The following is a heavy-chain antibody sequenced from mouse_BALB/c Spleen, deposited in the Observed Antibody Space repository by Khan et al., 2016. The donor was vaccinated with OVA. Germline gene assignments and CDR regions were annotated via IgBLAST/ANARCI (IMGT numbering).Heavy chain of an antibody. CDR1: GYTFTSYT. CDR2: INPSNDYT. J-gene: IGHJ3*01. D-gene: IGHD2-14*01. CDR3: VRDGAYHRNDGWFAY. V-gene: IGHV1-4*01. Sequence: QVQLKQSGAELARPGASVKMSCKASGYTFTSYTIHWIKKRPGQGLEWIGYINPSNDYTNYNQKFKDKATLTTDKSSTTAYLRLSSLTSDCAAVYNSVRDGAYHRNDGWFAYWGQGTLVTVSA.